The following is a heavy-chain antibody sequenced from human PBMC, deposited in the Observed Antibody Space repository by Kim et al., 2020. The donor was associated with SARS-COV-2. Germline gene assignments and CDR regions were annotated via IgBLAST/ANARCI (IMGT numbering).Heavy chain of an antibody. V-gene: IGHV1-69*01. D-gene: IGHD2-15*01. J-gene: IGHJ1*01. Sequence: QGRVTITADESTSTAYMELSSLRSEDTAVYYCAQSYCSGGSCYSGYFQHWGQGTLVTVSS. CDR3: AQSYCSGGSCYSGYFQH.